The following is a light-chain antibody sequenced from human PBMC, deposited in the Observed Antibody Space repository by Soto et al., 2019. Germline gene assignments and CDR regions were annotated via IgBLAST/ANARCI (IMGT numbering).Light chain of an antibody. Sequence: DIVMTQSPDSLAVSLGERVTINCKSSQTVLYSSNNKDYLAWYQQKPGQPPKLFIYWASTRESGVPERFSGSGSGPDFTLTISSLQAEYVAVYYCQQYLSAPLTFGGGTRVEIK. CDR3: QQYLSAPLT. V-gene: IGKV4-1*01. CDR2: WAS. J-gene: IGKJ4*01. CDR1: QTVLYSSNNKDY.